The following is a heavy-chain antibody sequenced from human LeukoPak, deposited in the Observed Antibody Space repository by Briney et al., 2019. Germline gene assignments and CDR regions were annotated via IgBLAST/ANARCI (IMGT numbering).Heavy chain of an antibody. J-gene: IGHJ4*02. Sequence: GESLKISCKGSGYSFTTYWIGWVRQMPGKGLELMGIIYPGDSDTRYSPSFQGQVTISVDKSIGAAYLQWSSLKASDTAMYYCARSTHYRSGNDYWGQGTLVTVSS. CDR3: ARSTHYRSGNDY. CDR1: GYSFTTYW. D-gene: IGHD3-10*01. V-gene: IGHV5-51*01. CDR2: IYPGDSDT.